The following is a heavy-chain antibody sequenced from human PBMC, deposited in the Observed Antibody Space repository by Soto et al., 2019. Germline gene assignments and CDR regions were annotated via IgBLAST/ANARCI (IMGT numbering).Heavy chain of an antibody. Sequence: QVQLVQSGAEVKKPGASVKVSCKASGDTFTDYYIHWVRQAPGQGLEWMGTVNPSGGHTTYAQHCLGRMTLTXAXAXXTLYMELTSLTSEDTAVYYCARGGHVVVVTAALDYWGQGTLVTVSS. J-gene: IGHJ4*02. V-gene: IGHV1-46*01. CDR3: ARGGHVVVVTAALDY. CDR1: GDTFTDYY. CDR2: VNPSGGHT. D-gene: IGHD2-21*02.